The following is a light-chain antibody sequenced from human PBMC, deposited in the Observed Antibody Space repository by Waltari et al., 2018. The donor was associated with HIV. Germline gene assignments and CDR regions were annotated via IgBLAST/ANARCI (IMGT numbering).Light chain of an antibody. J-gene: IGLJ2*01. CDR1: SGSIASNY. CDR2: ADN. V-gene: IGLV6-57*01. Sequence: FMLTQPHSVSESPGKTVTISCTRSSGSIASNYVQRYQQRPGSSPTTGTFADNQGPSGVPDRFSATIDSSSNSASLTISGLKTEDEADYYCQCNEPTNYVVFGGGTHLTVL. CDR3: QCNEPTNYVV.